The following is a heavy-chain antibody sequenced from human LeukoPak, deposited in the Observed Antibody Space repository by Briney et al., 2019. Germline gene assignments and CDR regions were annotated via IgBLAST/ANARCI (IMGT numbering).Heavy chain of an antibody. CDR3: ARGEGARDGYNYAGPFYFDY. J-gene: IGHJ4*01. Sequence: SETLSLTCAVYGGPFSDYYWSWIRQPPGKGLEWIGKINHSGSTNYSPSLKSRVTISIDTSKNQFSLKLNSMTAADTAVYYCARGEGARDGYNYAGPFYFDYWGHGTLVTVSS. CDR2: INHSGST. D-gene: IGHD5-24*01. CDR1: GGPFSDYY. V-gene: IGHV4-34*01.